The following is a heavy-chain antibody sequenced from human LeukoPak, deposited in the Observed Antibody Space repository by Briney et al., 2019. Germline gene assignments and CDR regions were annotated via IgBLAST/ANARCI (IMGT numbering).Heavy chain of an antibody. V-gene: IGHV6-1*03. CDR2: TYYRFKGSN. CDR1: VVSVSGNNGA. J-gene: IGHJ4*02. D-gene: IGHD6-19*01. Sequence: SQTLSLTCAISVVSVSGNNGAWDWISQSPSRGLEWLGGTYYRFKGSNASADSMKGLITISPDLSKNQFSLQLNSVTPEDTAVYYCARDVGTSGRYTFDYWGQGTLVTVSS. CDR3: ARDVGTSGRYTFDY.